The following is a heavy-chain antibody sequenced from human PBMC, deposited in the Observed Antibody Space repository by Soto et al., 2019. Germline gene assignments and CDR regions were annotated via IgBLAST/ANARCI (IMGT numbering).Heavy chain of an antibody. CDR1: GGSISSGGYY. CDR3: ARVSMGYCSAGTCYSFWFDP. V-gene: IGHV4-31*03. CDR2: IYYTEST. J-gene: IGHJ5*02. Sequence: SETLSLTCTVSGGSISSGGYYWSWIRQHPGKGLEWIGYIYYTESTYYNPSLKSRVTISIDTSKNQFSLKLSSVTAADTAVYYCARVSMGYCSAGTCYSFWFDPWGQGTLVTVSS. D-gene: IGHD2-15*01.